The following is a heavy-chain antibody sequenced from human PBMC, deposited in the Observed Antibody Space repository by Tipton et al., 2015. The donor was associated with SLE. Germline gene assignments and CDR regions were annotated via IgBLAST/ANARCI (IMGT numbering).Heavy chain of an antibody. J-gene: IGHJ4*02. V-gene: IGHV4-39*07. CDR1: GGSISSTYY. CDR2: IYYSGST. Sequence: TLSLTCTVSGGSISSTYYWGWIRQPPGKGLEWIGSIYYSGSTYYNPSLKSRVTISVDTSKNQFSLKLSSVTAADTAVYYCARGPYSSSSGPYYFDYWGQGTLVTVSS. CDR3: ARGPYSSSSGPYYFDY. D-gene: IGHD6-6*01.